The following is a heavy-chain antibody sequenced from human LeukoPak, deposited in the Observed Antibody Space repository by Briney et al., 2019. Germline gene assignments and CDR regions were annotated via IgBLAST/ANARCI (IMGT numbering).Heavy chain of an antibody. D-gene: IGHD6-13*01. CDR3: ARGSDTAAGLY. Sequence: PSETLSLTCAVYGGSFSGYYWSWIRQPPGKGLESTGEINHSGSTNYNPSLKSRVSISVDSSKNQFSLKVSSVTAADTAVYYCARGSDTAAGLYWGQGTLVTVSS. CDR1: GGSFSGYY. J-gene: IGHJ4*02. V-gene: IGHV4-34*01. CDR2: INHSGST.